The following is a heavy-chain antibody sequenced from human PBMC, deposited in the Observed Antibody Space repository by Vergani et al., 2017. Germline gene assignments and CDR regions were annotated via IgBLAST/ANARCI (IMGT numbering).Heavy chain of an antibody. Sequence: EVQLVESGGGLVQPGGSLRLSCAASGFTFSSYSMNWVRQAPGKGLEWVSYISSSSSTIYYADSVKGRFTISRDNAKNSLYLQMNSLRDEDTAVYYCARAEWLFYYYYYGMDVWGQGTTVTVSS. CDR3: ARAEWLFYYYYYGMDV. CDR1: GFTFSSYS. CDR2: ISSSSSTI. D-gene: IGHD3-3*01. V-gene: IGHV3-48*02. J-gene: IGHJ6*02.